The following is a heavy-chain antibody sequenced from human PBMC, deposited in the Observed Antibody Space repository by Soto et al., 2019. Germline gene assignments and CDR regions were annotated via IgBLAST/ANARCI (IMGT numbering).Heavy chain of an antibody. D-gene: IGHD4-4*01. CDR2: ISPYNGNT. CDR1: GYTFTSYG. J-gene: IGHJ2*01. Sequence: QVQLVQSGAEVKKPGASVKVSCKASGYTFTSYGISWVRQAPGQGLEWMGWISPYNGNTNYAQKLQGRVTMTADTSTNTADMELRSLRSDDTAVYYCARDIEDGYSQGSLDWYFDLWGRGTLVTVSS. CDR3: ARDIEDGYSQGSLDWYFDL. V-gene: IGHV1-18*01.